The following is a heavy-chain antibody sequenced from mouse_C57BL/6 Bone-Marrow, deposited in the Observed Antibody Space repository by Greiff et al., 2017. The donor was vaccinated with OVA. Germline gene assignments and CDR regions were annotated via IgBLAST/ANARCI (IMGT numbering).Heavy chain of an antibody. CDR3: AREISTMVKGY. J-gene: IGHJ2*01. CDR2: INPNNGGT. V-gene: IGHV1-22*01. CDR1: GYTFTDYN. Sequence: VQLKESGPELVKPGASVKMSCKASGYTFTDYNMHWVKQSHGKSLEWIGYINPNNGGTSYNQKFKGKATLTVNKSSSTAYMELRSLTSEDSAVYYCAREISTMVKGYWGQGTTLTVSS. D-gene: IGHD2-2*01.